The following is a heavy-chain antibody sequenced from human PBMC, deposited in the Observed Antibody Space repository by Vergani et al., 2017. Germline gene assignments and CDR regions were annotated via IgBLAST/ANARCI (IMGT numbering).Heavy chain of an antibody. CDR2: IYYSGST. D-gene: IGHD3-3*01. J-gene: IGHJ3*02. CDR1: GGSISSYY. CDR3: ARVKGFLEWLPDAFDI. Sequence: QVQLQESGPGLVKPSETLSLTCTVSGGSISSYYWSWIRQPPGKGLEWIGYIYYSGSTNYNPSLKSRVTISVDTSKNQFSLKLSSVTAADTAVYYCARVKGFLEWLPDAFDIWGQGTMVTVSS. V-gene: IGHV4-59*01.